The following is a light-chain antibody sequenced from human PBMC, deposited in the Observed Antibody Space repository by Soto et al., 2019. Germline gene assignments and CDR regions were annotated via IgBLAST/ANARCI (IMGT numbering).Light chain of an antibody. CDR3: QHPRWA. Sequence: IQLTQSPSSLSASVGDRVTITCRASQDISGYVAWYQQRPGKAPQLLIYAASALHTGVPSRFSGSGSGTDFTLTITSLQPEDFGTYYCQHPRWAFGHRTTVEI. CDR2: AAS. V-gene: IGKV1-9*01. CDR1: QDISGY. J-gene: IGKJ1*01.